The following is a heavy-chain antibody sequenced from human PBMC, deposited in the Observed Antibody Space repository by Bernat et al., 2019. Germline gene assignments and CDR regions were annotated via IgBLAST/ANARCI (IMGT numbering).Heavy chain of an antibody. CDR3: ARDAEPRAYSSSWEIDY. Sequence: QVQLVESGGGVVQPGRSLRLSCAASGFTFSSYAMHWVRQAPGKGLEWVAVISYDGSNKYYADSVKGRFTISRDNSKNTRYLQMNSLRAEDTAVYCCARDAEPRAYSSSWEIDYWGQGTLVTVSS. CDR1: GFTFSSYA. D-gene: IGHD6-13*01. V-gene: IGHV3-30-3*01. CDR2: ISYDGSNK. J-gene: IGHJ4*02.